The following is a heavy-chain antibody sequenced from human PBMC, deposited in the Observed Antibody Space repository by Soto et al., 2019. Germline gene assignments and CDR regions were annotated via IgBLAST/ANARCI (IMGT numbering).Heavy chain of an antibody. CDR3: ARRYLEWGEALDV. J-gene: IGHJ3*01. CDR1: GHAVSQRDW. Sequence: QVQLQESGPGLVRPSDTLSLTCGVSGHAVSQRDWWVWIRQPPGKPLEWIGSIFHPGATYSNPSLKSRVSMSVEKSKNLFSLSLTSATASDTAVYFCARRYLEWGEALDVWGQGALVIVSS. D-gene: IGHD1-26*01. V-gene: IGHV4-28*01. CDR2: IFHPGAT.